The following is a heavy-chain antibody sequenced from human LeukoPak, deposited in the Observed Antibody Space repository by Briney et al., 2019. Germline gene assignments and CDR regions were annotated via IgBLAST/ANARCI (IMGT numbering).Heavy chain of an antibody. CDR2: FNPESGGT. V-gene: IGHV1-2*02. CDR1: GYRFTDYY. D-gene: IGHD6-13*01. Sequence: GASVKVSCKASGYRFTDYYMHWVRQAPGQGLEWMGWFNPESGGTNYARKFQGRVTMTTDTTISTACMELTRLRSDDTAVYYCASALNSRSSSCWGQGTRVTVSS. CDR3: ASALNSRSSSC. J-gene: IGHJ4*02.